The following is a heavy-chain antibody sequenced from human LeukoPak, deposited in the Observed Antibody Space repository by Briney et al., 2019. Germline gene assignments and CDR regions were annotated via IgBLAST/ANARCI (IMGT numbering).Heavy chain of an antibody. D-gene: IGHD6-19*01. CDR1: GLTFSSYW. CDR3: ARDPLTSVAGDYYYYGMDV. V-gene: IGHV3-74*01. Sequence: PGGSLRLSCAASGLTFSSYWMHWVRHAPGKGLGWVSRINSDGSSTSYADSVKGRFTISRDNAKNTLYLQMNSLRAEDTAVYYCARDPLTSVAGDYYYYGMDVWGQGTTVTVSS. CDR2: INSDGSST. J-gene: IGHJ6*02.